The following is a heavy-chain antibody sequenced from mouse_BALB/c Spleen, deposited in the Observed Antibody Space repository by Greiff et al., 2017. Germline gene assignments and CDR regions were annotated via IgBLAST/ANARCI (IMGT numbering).Heavy chain of an antibody. V-gene: IGHV1-5*01. Sequence: EVQLQQSGTVLARPGASVKMSCKASGYSFTSYWMHWVKQRPGQGLEWIGAIYPGNSDTSYNQKFKGKAKLTAVTSASTAYMELSSLTNEDSAVYYCTYYYGSRKPWFAYWGQGTLVTVSA. CDR2: IYPGNSDT. CDR3: TYYYGSRKPWFAY. D-gene: IGHD1-1*01. J-gene: IGHJ3*01. CDR1: GYSFTSYW.